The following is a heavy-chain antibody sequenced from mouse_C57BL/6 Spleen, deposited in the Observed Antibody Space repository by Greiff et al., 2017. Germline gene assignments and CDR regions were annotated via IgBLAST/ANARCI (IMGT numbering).Heavy chain of an antibody. CDR3: ARLTYSNYAMDY. J-gene: IGHJ4*01. CDR1: GYSFTGYY. Sequence: EVMLVESGPELVKPGASVKISCKASGYSFTGYYMNWVKQSPEKSLEWIGEINPSTGGTTYNQKFKAKATLTVDKSSSTAYMQLKSLTSEDSAVYYCARLTYSNYAMDYWGQGTSVTVSS. V-gene: IGHV1-42*01. D-gene: IGHD2-5*01. CDR2: INPSTGGT.